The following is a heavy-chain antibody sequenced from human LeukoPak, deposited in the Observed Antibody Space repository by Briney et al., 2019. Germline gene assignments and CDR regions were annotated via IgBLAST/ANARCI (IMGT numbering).Heavy chain of an antibody. Sequence: SETLSLTCTVSGLSISGYYWSWIRQPPGEGLEWIGYIYYSGSTKCNPSLQSRVTISVDTSKNQFSLKLSSVTAADTAVYYCARGVLLATYYFDYWGQGTLVTVSS. CDR3: ARGVLLATYYFDY. D-gene: IGHD3-10*01. CDR2: IYYSGST. V-gene: IGHV4-59*01. CDR1: GLSISGYY. J-gene: IGHJ4*02.